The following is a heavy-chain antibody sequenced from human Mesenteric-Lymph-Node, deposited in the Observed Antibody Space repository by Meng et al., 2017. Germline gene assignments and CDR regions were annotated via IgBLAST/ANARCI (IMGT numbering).Heavy chain of an antibody. D-gene: IGHD3-16*01. V-gene: IGHV3-33*01. CDR1: GFTFSSYG. CDR2: IYYDGSHK. J-gene: IGHJ3*02. Sequence: GGSLRLSCVASGFTFSSYGMPWVRQAPGKGLEWVAVIYYDGSHKYYADSVKGRFTISRDNSKNTLYLQMNSLRAEDTAVYYCARDYDYVWGTPPDAFDIWGQGTMVTVSS. CDR3: ARDYDYVWGTPPDAFDI.